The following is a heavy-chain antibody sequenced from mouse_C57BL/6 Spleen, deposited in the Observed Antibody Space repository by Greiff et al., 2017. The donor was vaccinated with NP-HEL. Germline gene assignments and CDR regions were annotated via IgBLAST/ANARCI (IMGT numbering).Heavy chain of an antibody. D-gene: IGHD2-14*01. CDR3: AKIGDIGRAMDY. CDR2: INPSTGGT. Sequence: EVKLQQSGPELVKPGASVKISCKASGYSFTGYYMNWVKQSPEKSLEWIGEINPSTGGTTYNQKFKAKATLTVDKSSSTAYMQLKSLTSEDSAVYYCAKIGDIGRAMDYWGQGTSVTVSS. CDR1: GYSFTGYY. V-gene: IGHV1-42*01. J-gene: IGHJ4*01.